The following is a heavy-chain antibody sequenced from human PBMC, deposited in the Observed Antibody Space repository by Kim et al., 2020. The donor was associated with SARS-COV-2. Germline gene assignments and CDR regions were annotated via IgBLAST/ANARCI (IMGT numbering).Heavy chain of an antibody. V-gene: IGHV1-46*01. J-gene: IGHJ6*02. D-gene: IGHD3-22*01. Sequence: ASVKVSCKASGYTFTSYYMHWVRQAPGQGLEWMGIINPSGGSTSYAQKFQGRVTMTRDTSTSTVYMELSSLRSEDTAVYYCARARGTAYYYDSSGYYSPDSYYYYGMDVWGQGTTVTVSS. CDR3: ARARGTAYYYDSSGYYSPDSYYYYGMDV. CDR2: INPSGGST. CDR1: GYTFTSYY.